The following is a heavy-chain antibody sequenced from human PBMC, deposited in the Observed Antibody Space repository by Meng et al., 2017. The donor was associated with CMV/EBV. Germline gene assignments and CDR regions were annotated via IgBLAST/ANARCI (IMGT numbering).Heavy chain of an antibody. Sequence: SVKVSCKASGGTFSSYAISWVRQAPGQGLKWMGGIIPIFGTANYAQKFQGRVTITTDESTSTAYMELSSLRSEDTAVYYCARTGRFLEWLGYFDLWGRGTLVTVSS. D-gene: IGHD3-3*01. J-gene: IGHJ2*01. CDR2: IIPIFGTA. V-gene: IGHV1-69*05. CDR3: ARTGRFLEWLGYFDL. CDR1: GGTFSSYA.